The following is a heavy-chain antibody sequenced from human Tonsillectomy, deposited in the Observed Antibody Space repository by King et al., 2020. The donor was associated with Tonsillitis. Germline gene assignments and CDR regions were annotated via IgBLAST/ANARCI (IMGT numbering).Heavy chain of an antibody. Sequence: QLQESGPGLVKPSETLSLTCTVSGDSTSISRSSYWGWIRQPPGKGLEWIASIPDTGNSFFNPSLKSRVTISLDTSKKQFSLKLTSVTAADTAVYYCARPFSGSYSAFDYWGLGTLVTVSS. V-gene: IGHV4-39*07. J-gene: IGHJ4*02. D-gene: IGHD1-26*01. CDR2: IPDTGNS. CDR3: ARPFSGSYSAFDY. CDR1: GDSTSISRSSY.